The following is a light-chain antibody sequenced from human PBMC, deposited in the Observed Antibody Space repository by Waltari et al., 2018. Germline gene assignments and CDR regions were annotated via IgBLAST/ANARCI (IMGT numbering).Light chain of an antibody. Sequence: QSALTQPASVSGSPGQSITISCTGTSSDVGGYNHVSWYQQHPGNAPKLMIYDVSKRPSWFSNRFPGSTSGNTASLTISGLQAEDEADYYCSSYTSSSTLVFGGGTKLTVL. CDR1: SSDVGGYNH. CDR3: SSYTSSSTLV. J-gene: IGLJ2*01. CDR2: DVS. V-gene: IGLV2-14*01.